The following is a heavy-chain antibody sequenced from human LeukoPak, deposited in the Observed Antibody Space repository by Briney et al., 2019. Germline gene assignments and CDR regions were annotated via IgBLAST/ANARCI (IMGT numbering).Heavy chain of an antibody. D-gene: IGHD3-16*01. Sequence: KTSETLSLTCTVSDGSIRIYYWSWIRQSPGKGLEWIGYIYYTGSTDYNPSLKSRVTISIDTSKNQFSLKLSSVTAADTAVYYCAREVGGSYYGYWGQGTLVTVSS. CDR2: IYYTGST. CDR1: DGSIRIYY. CDR3: AREVGGSYYGY. V-gene: IGHV4-59*01. J-gene: IGHJ4*02.